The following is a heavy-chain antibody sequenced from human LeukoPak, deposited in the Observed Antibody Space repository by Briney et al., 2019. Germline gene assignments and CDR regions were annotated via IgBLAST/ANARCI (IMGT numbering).Heavy chain of an antibody. CDR2: SSSSGGTL. CDR3: GKREHCPDVVCPTKIVVAGYIAH. Sequence: GGSLRLSCAASGFTFSYYYMSWIRQAQGKGLEWVSYSSSSGGTLYSADSVKGRFTISRDNAENSLYLQMTSLRAEHTAIYYCGKREHCPDVVCPTKIVVAGYIAHWGQGTLVTVSS. V-gene: IGHV3-11*01. J-gene: IGHJ4*02. D-gene: IGHD6-19*01. CDR1: GFTFSYYY.